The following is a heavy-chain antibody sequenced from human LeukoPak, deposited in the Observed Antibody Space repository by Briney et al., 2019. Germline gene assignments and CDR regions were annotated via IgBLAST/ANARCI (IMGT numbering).Heavy chain of an antibody. J-gene: IGHJ4*02. CDR2: INHSGST. CDR3: ARRYHYGSGNEFDY. CDR1: GGSFSGYY. V-gene: IGHV4-34*01. D-gene: IGHD3-10*01. Sequence: SETLSLTCAVYGGSFSGYYWSWIRQPPGKGLEWIGEINHSGSTNYNPSLKSRVTISVDTSKNQFSLKLSSVTAADTAVYYCARRYHYGSGNEFDYWGQGTLVTVSS.